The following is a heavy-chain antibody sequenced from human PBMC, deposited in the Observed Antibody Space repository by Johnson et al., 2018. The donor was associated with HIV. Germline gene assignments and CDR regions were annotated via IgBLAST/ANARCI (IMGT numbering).Heavy chain of an antibody. V-gene: IGHV3-30*04. D-gene: IGHD3-10*01. Sequence: QVQLVESGGGVVQPGRSLRLSCAASGFTFSSYAMHWVRQAPGKGLEWVAVISYDGSNKYYADSVKGRFTIYRDSSKDTVYVQMNSLRGEDTAVYYCARDPDPFREYHGDAFDIWGQGTVVTVSS. J-gene: IGHJ3*02. CDR1: GFTFSSYA. CDR2: ISYDGSNK. CDR3: ARDPDPFREYHGDAFDI.